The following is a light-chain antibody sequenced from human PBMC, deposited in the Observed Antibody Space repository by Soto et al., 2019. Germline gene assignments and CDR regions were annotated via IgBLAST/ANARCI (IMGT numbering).Light chain of an antibody. J-gene: IGKJ1*01. CDR1: QSSGGNF. V-gene: IGKV3-20*01. CDR2: GAS. Sequence: EILLTQSRGTIYFSPGVRTTLSCRASQSSGGNFLAWYQQRRGQAPRLLIRGASNRAAGIPDRFSGSGSGTDFTLTITRLEPEDFAVYYCQQYGGPPRTFGQGT. CDR3: QQYGGPPRT.